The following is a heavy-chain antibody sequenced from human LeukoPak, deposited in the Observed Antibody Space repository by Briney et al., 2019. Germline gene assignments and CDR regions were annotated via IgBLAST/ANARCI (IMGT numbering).Heavy chain of an antibody. D-gene: IGHD3-22*01. V-gene: IGHV4-34*01. CDR1: GGSFSGYY. CDR2: INHSGST. J-gene: IGHJ4*02. Sequence: SETLSLTCAVYGGSFSGYYWSWIRQPPGKGLEWIGEINHSGSTNYNPSLKSRVTISVDTSKNQFSLKLSSVTAADTAVYYCARGYYYDSSGYYFGYRGQGTLVTVSS. CDR3: ARGYYYDSSGYYFGY.